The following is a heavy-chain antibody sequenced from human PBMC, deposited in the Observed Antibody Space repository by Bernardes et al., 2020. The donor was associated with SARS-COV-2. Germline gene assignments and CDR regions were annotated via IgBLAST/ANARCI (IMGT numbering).Heavy chain of an antibody. J-gene: IGHJ4*02. Sequence: GSLRRSCAASGFTFSTFWMTWVRQAPGKGLEWVANINQDGSETFYVDSVKGRFTISRDNAKNSLFMEMNTLRAEDTAVYYCARIYSTSSFDFDYWGQGTLVTVSS. CDR3: ARIYSTSSFDFDY. V-gene: IGHV3-7*01. CDR2: INQDGSET. CDR1: GFTFSTFW. D-gene: IGHD6-6*01.